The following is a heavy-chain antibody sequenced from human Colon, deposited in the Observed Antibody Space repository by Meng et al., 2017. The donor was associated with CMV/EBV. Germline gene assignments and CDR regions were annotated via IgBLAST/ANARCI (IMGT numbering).Heavy chain of an antibody. CDR1: GASVSSGSYY. V-gene: IGHV4-61*01. CDR2: IFYTGIT. Sequence: ICSVSGASVSSGSYYWSWIRQPPGKGLEWIGYIFYTGITKYNPSLKSRVTISLDTSNNEFSLNLKSVTAADTAVYYCANYTSDWFDPWGQGALVTVSS. D-gene: IGHD3-10*01. J-gene: IGHJ5*02. CDR3: ANYTSDWFDP.